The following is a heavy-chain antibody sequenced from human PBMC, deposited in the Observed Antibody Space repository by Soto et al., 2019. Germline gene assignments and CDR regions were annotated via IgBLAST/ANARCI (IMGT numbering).Heavy chain of an antibody. Sequence: QVQLVQSGAEVKKPGSSVKVSCKASGGTFSSYTISWVRQAPGQGLEWMGRIIPILGIANYAQKFQGRVTITADKSTSTAYMALSSLRSEDTAVYYCATAHRRRQNDAFDIWGQGTMVTVSS. CDR3: ATAHRRRQNDAFDI. CDR2: IIPILGIA. V-gene: IGHV1-69*02. J-gene: IGHJ3*02. CDR1: GGTFSSYT.